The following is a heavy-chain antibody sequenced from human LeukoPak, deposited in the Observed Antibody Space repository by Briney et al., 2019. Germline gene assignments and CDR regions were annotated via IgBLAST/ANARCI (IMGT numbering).Heavy chain of an antibody. D-gene: IGHD3-10*01. CDR1: GFTVSSNY. Sequence: PGGSLRLSCAASGFTVSSNYMSWVRQAPGKGLEWVSVIYSGGSTYYADSVKGRFTISRDNSKNTLYLQMNSLRAEDTAVYYCAIYYYGSGSSPQNFDYWGQGTLVTVSS. V-gene: IGHV3-53*01. CDR3: AIYYYGSGSSPQNFDY. J-gene: IGHJ4*02. CDR2: IYSGGST.